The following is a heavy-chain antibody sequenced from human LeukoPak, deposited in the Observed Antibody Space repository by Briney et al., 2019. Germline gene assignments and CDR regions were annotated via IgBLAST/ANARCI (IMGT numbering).Heavy chain of an antibody. V-gene: IGHV3-7*04. D-gene: IGHD3-22*01. CDR3: ARVGFYYDSSRYYYPYDAFDI. Sequence: GGSLRLSCAAAGFTFSSYWMSWVRQAPGKGLEWVANIKQDGSEKYYVDSVKGRFTISRDNAKNSLNLQMNSLRAEDTAVYYCARVGFYYDSSRYYYPYDAFDIWGQGTMVTVSS. CDR1: GFTFSSYW. CDR2: IKQDGSEK. J-gene: IGHJ3*02.